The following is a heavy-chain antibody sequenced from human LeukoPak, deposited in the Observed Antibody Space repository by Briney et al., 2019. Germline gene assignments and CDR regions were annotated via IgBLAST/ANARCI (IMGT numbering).Heavy chain of an antibody. CDR3: ARVTSSSSGFDS. CDR1: GGSITPNF. D-gene: IGHD6-6*01. J-gene: IGHJ4*02. Sequence: SETLSLTCTVSGGSITPNFWSWVRQPPGKGLEWIGYIYYTGSTNYNPSLKSRVTKSVDTSRNQFSLKLSSVTAADAAVYYCARVTSSSSGFDSWGQGTLVTVSS. CDR2: IYYTGST. V-gene: IGHV4-59*01.